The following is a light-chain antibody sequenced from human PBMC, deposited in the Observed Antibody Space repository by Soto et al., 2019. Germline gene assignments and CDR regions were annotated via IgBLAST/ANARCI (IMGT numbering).Light chain of an antibody. Sequence: DIQRTQSPSTLSGSLGDRVTMTSRASQTISSWLAWYQQKPGKAPKLLIYKASTLKSGVPSRFSGSGSGTEFTLTISSLQPDDFATYYCQHYNSYSEAFGQGTKVDIK. CDR1: QTISSW. CDR2: KAS. J-gene: IGKJ1*01. CDR3: QHYNSYSEA. V-gene: IGKV1-5*03.